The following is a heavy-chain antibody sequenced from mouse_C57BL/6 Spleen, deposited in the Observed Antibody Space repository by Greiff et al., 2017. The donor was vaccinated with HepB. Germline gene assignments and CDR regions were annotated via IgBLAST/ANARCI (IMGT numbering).Heavy chain of an antibody. D-gene: IGHD3-2*02. J-gene: IGHJ3*01. Sequence: QVQLQQSGAELVRPGASVTLSCKASGYTFTDYEMHWVKQRPIQGLEWIGNIDPSDSETHYNQKFKDKATLTVDKSSSTAYMQLSSLTSEDSAVYYCARSESSGYAYWGQGTLVTVSA. V-gene: IGHV1-52*01. CDR1: GYTFTDYE. CDR2: IDPSDSET. CDR3: ARSESSGYAY.